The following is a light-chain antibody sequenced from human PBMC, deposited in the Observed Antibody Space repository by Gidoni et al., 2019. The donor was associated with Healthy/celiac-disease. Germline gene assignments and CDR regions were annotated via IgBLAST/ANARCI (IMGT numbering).Light chain of an antibody. J-gene: IGKJ3*01. CDR3: QQRSNWLLFT. Sequence: AILSCRASQSVSSYLAWYQQKPGQAPRLLIYDASNRATGIPARFSGSGSGTDFTLTISSLEPEDFAVYYCQQRSNWLLFTFGPGTKVDIK. CDR1: QSVSSY. V-gene: IGKV3-11*01. CDR2: DAS.